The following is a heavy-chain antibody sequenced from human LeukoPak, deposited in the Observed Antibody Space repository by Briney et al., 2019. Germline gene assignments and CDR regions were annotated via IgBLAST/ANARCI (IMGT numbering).Heavy chain of an antibody. D-gene: IGHD1-7*01. CDR1: GDSISSYY. V-gene: IGHV4-59*08. J-gene: IGHJ4*02. CDR2: IYYTETT. Sequence: PSETLSLTCTVSGDSISSYYWSWIRQPPGKGLEWIGYIYYTETTNYNPSLKSRLTISVDTSKSQFSLRLSSVTAADTAVYYCARRLTTGTNDYWGQGTLVTVSS. CDR3: ARRLTTGTNDY.